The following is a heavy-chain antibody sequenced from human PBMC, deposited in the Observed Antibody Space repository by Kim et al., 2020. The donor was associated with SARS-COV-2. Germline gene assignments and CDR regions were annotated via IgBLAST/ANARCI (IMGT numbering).Heavy chain of an antibody. CDR1: GFTFSNNG. Sequence: GGSLRLSCAASGFTFSNNGMHWVRQAPGKGLEWVTMISHDGSSTQYIDSVRGRFTISRDISKNTLYLQMDSLRYEDTAVYYCAKDWGGSGWYNCFDYWGQGTLVTVSS. J-gene: IGHJ4*02. D-gene: IGHD6-19*01. CDR2: ISHDGSST. CDR3: AKDWGGSGWYNCFDY. V-gene: IGHV3-30*18.